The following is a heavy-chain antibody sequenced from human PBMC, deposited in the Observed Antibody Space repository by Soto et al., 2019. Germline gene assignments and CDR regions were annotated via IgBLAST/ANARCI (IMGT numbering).Heavy chain of an antibody. CDR3: SRGNDYGDPSLYYSYYYGMDV. Sequence: NPGGSLRLSCTGSGFFFGDYAMNWFRQAPGKGLEWVGFIRSKGYGGTTQYAASVKGRFTISRDDSGTIAHLQMNSLKTEDTAVYYCSRGNDYGDPSLYYSYYYGMDVWGQGTTVTAP. V-gene: IGHV3-49*05. J-gene: IGHJ6*02. CDR2: IRSKGYGGTT. D-gene: IGHD4-17*01. CDR1: GFFFGDYA.